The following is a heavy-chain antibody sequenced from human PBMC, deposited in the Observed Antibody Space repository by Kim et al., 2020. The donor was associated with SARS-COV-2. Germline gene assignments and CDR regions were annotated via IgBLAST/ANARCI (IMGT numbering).Heavy chain of an antibody. Sequence: GGSLRLSCAASGFTFSTYGMHWVRQAPGKGLEWVALMSYDGSTKYYADSMKGRFTISRDNSENTLYLQLNSLRPEDTDVYYCAKALLRGVTFYYYGMDVWGQGTTVTVSS. CDR2: MSYDGSTK. D-gene: IGHD3-10*01. CDR3: AKALLRGVTFYYYGMDV. CDR1: GFTFSTYG. J-gene: IGHJ6*02. V-gene: IGHV3-30*18.